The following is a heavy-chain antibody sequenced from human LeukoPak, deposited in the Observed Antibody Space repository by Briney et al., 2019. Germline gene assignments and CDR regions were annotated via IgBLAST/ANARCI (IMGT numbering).Heavy chain of an antibody. J-gene: IGHJ6*02. CDR1: GFTFSSYA. V-gene: IGHV3-23*01. CDR2: ISGSGGST. D-gene: IGHD6-13*01. CDR3: ARVRSKSSSWYEGYYYGMDV. Sequence: GGSLRLSCAASGFTFSSYAMSWVRQAPGKGLEWVSAISGSGGSTYYADSVKGRFTISRDNSKNTLYLQMNSLRAEDTAVYYCARVRSKSSSWYEGYYYGMDVWGQGTTVTVSS.